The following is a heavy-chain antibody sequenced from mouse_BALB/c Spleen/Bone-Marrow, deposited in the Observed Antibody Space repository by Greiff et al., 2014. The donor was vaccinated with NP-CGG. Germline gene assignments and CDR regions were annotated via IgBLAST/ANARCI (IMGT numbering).Heavy chain of an antibody. CDR2: TLPGGGST. Sequence: QVQLQQPGAELMKPGASVKISCKATGYTFSSYWIEWVKQRPGHGLEWIGETLPGGGSTIYNEKFKGKATFTADTSSNTAYMQLSSLTSEDSAVYYCAREDYYGSSYFDYWGQGTTLTVSS. CDR1: GYTFSSYW. V-gene: IGHV1-9*01. D-gene: IGHD1-1*01. J-gene: IGHJ2*01. CDR3: AREDYYGSSYFDY.